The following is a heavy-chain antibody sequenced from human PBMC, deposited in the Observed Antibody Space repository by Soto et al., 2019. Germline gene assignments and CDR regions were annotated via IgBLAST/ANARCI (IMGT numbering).Heavy chain of an antibody. CDR1: GCSISSYY. D-gene: IGHD6-19*01. Sequence: SETLSLTCTVSGCSISSYYSSWIRQPPGKGLEWIGYIYYSGSTNYNPSLKSRVTISVDTSKNQFSLKLSSVTAADTAVYYCARIGSSGWYFYYWGQGTLVTVS. CDR3: ARIGSSGWYFYY. CDR2: IYYSGST. J-gene: IGHJ4*02. V-gene: IGHV4-59*01.